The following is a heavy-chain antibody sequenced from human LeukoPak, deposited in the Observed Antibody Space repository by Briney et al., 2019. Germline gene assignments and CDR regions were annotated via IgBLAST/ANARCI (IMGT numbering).Heavy chain of an antibody. CDR2: IYSGGST. V-gene: IGHV3-53*01. CDR3: ARVEEGHFDY. J-gene: IGHJ4*02. CDR1: GXTVSSNY. Sequence: PGGSLRLSCAASGXTVSSNYMSWVRQAPGKGRGWGSVIYSGGSTYYADSVKGRFTISRDNSKNTLYLQMDSLRAEDTAVYYCARVEEGHFDYWGQGTLVTVSS.